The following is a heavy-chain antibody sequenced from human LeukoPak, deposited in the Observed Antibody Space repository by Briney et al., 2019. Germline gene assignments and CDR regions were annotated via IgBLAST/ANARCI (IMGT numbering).Heavy chain of an antibody. CDR3: ARGRALYDSTGYYY. CDR2: IYSSGST. Sequence: KPSETLSLTCTVSGGSINNYYWIWIRQPPGKGLEWIGYIYSSGSTNYNPSLKSRVTISVDTSKNQFSLNLSSVTAADTAVYFCARGRALYDSTGYYYWGQGTLVTVSS. V-gene: IGHV4-59*01. J-gene: IGHJ4*02. CDR1: GGSINNYY. D-gene: IGHD3-22*01.